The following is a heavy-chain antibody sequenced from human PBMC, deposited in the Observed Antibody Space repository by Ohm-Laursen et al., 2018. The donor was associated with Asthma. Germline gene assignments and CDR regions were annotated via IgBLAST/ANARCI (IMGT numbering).Heavy chain of an antibody. CDR3: ARTNDYGDPMDV. Sequence: VKISCKASGGTFSSYAISWVRQAPGQGLEWMGGIIPIFGTANYAQRFQGRVTITADESTSTAYMELSSLRSEDTAVYYCARTNDYGDPMDVWGQGTTVTVSS. V-gene: IGHV1-69*13. J-gene: IGHJ6*02. CDR2: IIPIFGTA. D-gene: IGHD4-17*01. CDR1: GGTFSSYA.